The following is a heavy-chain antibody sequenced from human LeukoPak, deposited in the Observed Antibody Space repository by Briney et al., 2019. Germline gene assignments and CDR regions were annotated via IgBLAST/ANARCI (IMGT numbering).Heavy chain of an antibody. V-gene: IGHV3-30*14. CDR2: ISHDGSNT. D-gene: IGHD3-22*01. CDR1: GFTFTSYT. J-gene: IGHJ1*01. CDR3: VKGGYYDSSGFPEYFQD. Sequence: GGSLRLSCAASGFTFTSYTFHWVRQAPGKGLEWVSVISHDGSNTYNADSVKGRFTFSRDNSKNTLYLQLSSLSAEDTAVYYCVKGGYYDSSGFPEYFQDWGQGTLVSASS.